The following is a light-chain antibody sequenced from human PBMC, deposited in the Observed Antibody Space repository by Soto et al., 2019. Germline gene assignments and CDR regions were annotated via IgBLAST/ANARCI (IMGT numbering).Light chain of an antibody. CDR1: SSDVGSYNL. Sequence: QSALTQPASVSGSPGQSITISCTGTSSDVGSYNLVSWYQQHPGKAPKLMIYEVSKRPSGVSNRFSGSKSGNTASLTISGLQAEEEADYYCCSYAGSSAPGVFGGGTKLTVL. J-gene: IGLJ3*02. V-gene: IGLV2-23*02. CDR2: EVS. CDR3: CSYAGSSAPGV.